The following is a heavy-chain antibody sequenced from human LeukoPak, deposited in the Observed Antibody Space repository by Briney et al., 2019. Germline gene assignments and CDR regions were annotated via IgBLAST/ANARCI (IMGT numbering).Heavy chain of an antibody. Sequence: SETLSLTCAVYGVTLSDYYWSWIRQPPGKGLEWIGEVNHSGSPNYNPSLRSRVTISIDTSKNQFSLNLTSVTAADTAVYYCARGWGSNSWYGDYWGQGTLVTVSS. CDR2: VNHSGSP. CDR3: ARGWGSNSWYGDY. CDR1: GVTLSDYY. J-gene: IGHJ4*02. D-gene: IGHD3-16*01. V-gene: IGHV4-34*01.